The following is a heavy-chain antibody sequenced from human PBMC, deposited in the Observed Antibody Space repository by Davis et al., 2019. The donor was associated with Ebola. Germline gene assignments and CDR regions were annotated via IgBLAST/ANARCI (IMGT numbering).Heavy chain of an antibody. CDR2: MNPNGGNT. CDR1: GYTFTSHD. CDR3: ARDGIAAPRGDY. J-gene: IGHJ4*02. D-gene: IGHD6-25*01. V-gene: IGHV1-8*01. Sequence: ASVKVSCKASGYTFTSHDINWVRQATGQGLEWMRWMNPNGGNTGYAQKFQGRVTMTRDMSISTAYMELSSLRSDDTAVYYCARDGIAAPRGDYWGQGTLVTVSS.